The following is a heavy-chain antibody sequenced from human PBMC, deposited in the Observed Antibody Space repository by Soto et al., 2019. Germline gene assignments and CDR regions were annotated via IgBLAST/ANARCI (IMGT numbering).Heavy chain of an antibody. J-gene: IGHJ6*02. D-gene: IGHD6-13*01. V-gene: IGHV3-49*03. CDR2: IRSKAYGGTT. CDR3: TRPTSIAAAGRYYYYGMDV. CDR1: GFTFGDYA. Sequence: GGSLRLSCTASGFTFGDYAMSWFRQAPGKGLEWVGFIRSKAYGGTTEYAASVKGRFTISGDDSKSIAYLQMNSLKTEDTAVYYCTRPTSIAAAGRYYYYGMDVWGQGTTVTVSS.